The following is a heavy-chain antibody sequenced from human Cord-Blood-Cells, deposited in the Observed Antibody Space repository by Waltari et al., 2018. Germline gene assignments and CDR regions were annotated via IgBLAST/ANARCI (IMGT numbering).Heavy chain of an antibody. D-gene: IGHD3-3*01. CDR1: GFTVSSNY. CDR2: IYSGGST. J-gene: IGHJ4*02. CDR3: ARVFYDFWSGYYPDY. Sequence: EVQLVETGGGLIQPGGSLRLSCAASGFTVSSNYMSWVRQAPGKGLEWVSVIYSGGSTYYADSVKGRFTISRDNSKNTLYLQMNSLRAEDMAVYYCARVFYDFWSGYYPDYWGQGTLVTVSS. V-gene: IGHV3-53*02.